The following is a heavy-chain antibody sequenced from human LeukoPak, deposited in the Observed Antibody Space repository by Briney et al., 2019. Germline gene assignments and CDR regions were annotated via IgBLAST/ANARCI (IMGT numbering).Heavy chain of an antibody. Sequence: ASVKVSCKASGYTFTSYGINWVRQATGQGLEWMGWMNPNSGNTGYAQKFQGRVTMTRNTSISTAYMELSSLRSEDTAVYYCAREQLVQYYYGMDVWGQGTTVTVSS. J-gene: IGHJ6*02. V-gene: IGHV1-8*02. CDR2: MNPNSGNT. CDR3: AREQLVQYYYGMDV. CDR1: GYTFTSYG. D-gene: IGHD6-13*01.